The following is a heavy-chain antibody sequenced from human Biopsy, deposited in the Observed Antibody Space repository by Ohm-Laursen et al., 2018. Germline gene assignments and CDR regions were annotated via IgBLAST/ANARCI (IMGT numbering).Heavy chain of an antibody. CDR1: GFTFNVYS. CDR3: ARWYGDLFYYYNGMDV. D-gene: IGHD3-10*01. CDR2: ITSRTSST. J-gene: IGHJ6*02. Sequence: GSLRLSCAASGFTFNVYSIVWVRQAPGKGLEWVSSITSRTSSTYYADSVKDRVTISRDNANNSVSLQMNNLRVDDTAVYYCARWYGDLFYYYNGMDVWGQGTTVTVSS. V-gene: IGHV3-21*01.